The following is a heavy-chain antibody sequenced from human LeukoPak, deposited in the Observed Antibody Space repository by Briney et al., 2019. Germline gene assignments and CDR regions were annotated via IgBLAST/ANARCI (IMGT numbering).Heavy chain of an antibody. CDR3: ARVDSRGRSRAFDI. D-gene: IGHD3-22*01. CDR1: GGSISSYY. Sequence: SETLSLTCTVSGGSISSYYWSWIRQPAGKGLEWIGRIYTSGSTNYNPSLKSRVTISVDTSKNQFSLKLSSVTAADTAVYYCARVDSRGRSRAFDIWGQGTMVTVSS. J-gene: IGHJ3*02. CDR2: IYTSGST. V-gene: IGHV4-4*07.